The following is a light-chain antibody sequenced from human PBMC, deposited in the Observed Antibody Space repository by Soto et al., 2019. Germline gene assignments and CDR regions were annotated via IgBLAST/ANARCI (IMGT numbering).Light chain of an antibody. CDR3: QSYDSSLSGYV. CDR1: SSNIGAGYD. Sequence: QSVLTQPPSVSGAPGQRVTISCTGSSSNIGAGYDVHWYQQRPGTAPKLLIYGNSNRPSGVPDRFSGSKSGTSASLAITWLQASDEADYYCQSYDSSLSGYVFGTGTKLTVL. J-gene: IGLJ1*01. V-gene: IGLV1-40*01. CDR2: GNS.